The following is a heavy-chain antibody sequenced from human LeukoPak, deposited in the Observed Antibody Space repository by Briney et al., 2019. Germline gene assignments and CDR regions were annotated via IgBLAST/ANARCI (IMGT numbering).Heavy chain of an antibody. CDR1: GGTFSSYA. CDR2: IIPIFGTA. Sequence: ASVKVSCKASGGTFSSYAISWVRQALGQGLEWMGGIIPIFGTANYAQKFQGRVTITADKSTSTAYMELSSLRSEDTAVYYCARSRQHPQYYSDYWGQGTLVTVSS. CDR3: ARSRQHPQYYSDY. V-gene: IGHV1-69*06. J-gene: IGHJ4*02. D-gene: IGHD6-13*01.